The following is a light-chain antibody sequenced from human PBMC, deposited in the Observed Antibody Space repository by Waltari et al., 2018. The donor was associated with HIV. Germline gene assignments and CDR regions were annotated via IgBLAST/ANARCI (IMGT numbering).Light chain of an antibody. J-gene: IGLJ1*01. CDR3: CSYAGSYTYV. CDR1: RSAVGGYII. Sequence: QYALTQPTSVSGSPGQSVTISCTRSRSAVGGYIIVPWYQHHPGKAPKVMIYDVSKRPSGVPDRFSGSKSGNTASLTISGLQAEDEADYYCCSYAGSYTYVFGAGTKVTVL. V-gene: IGLV2-11*01. CDR2: DVS.